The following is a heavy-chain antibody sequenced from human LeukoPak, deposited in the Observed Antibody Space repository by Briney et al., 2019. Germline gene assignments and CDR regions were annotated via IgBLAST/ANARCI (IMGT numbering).Heavy chain of an antibody. D-gene: IGHD3-10*01. Sequence: GGSLRLSCVASGFIFSKFPMNWVRQAPGKGPEWVSAISAGADGTYYAGSVRGRFTISRDNVKNTLYLQMNSLSPEDTAVYFCAKSLFTSASGSGRASDVWGQGTMVTVSS. J-gene: IGHJ3*01. CDR3: AKSLFTSASGSGRASDV. CDR2: ISAGADGT. CDR1: GFIFSKFP. V-gene: IGHV3-23*01.